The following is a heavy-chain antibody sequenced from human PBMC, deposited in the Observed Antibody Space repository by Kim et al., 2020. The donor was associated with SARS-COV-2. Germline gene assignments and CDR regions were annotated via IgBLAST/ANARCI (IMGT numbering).Heavy chain of an antibody. CDR1: GYTFTSYG. V-gene: IGHV1-18*01. CDR2: ISAYNGNT. J-gene: IGHJ6*02. D-gene: IGHD3-10*01. CDR3: ASSITMVRGVIYYYYGMDV. Sequence: ASVKVSCKASGYTFTSYGISWVRQAPGQGLEWMGWISAYNGNTNYAQKLQGRVTMTTDTSTSTAYMELRSLRSDDTAVYYCASSITMVRGVIYYYYGMDVWGQGTTVTVSS.